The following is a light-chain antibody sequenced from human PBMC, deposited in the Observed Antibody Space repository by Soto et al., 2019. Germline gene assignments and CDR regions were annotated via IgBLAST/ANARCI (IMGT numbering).Light chain of an antibody. CDR2: DAS. Sequence: EIVMTQSPATLSVSPGERVSLSCRASQSIYDKLAWYQQKPGQTPRLLIYDASTRATGISGSFSGSGSGTEFTLTISSLQSEDFAVYYCQQYNNWWTFGQGTKVDIK. CDR1: QSIYDK. J-gene: IGKJ1*01. CDR3: QQYNNWWT. V-gene: IGKV3-15*01.